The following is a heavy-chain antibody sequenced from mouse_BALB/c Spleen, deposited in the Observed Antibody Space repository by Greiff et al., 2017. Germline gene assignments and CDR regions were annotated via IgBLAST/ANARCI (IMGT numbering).Heavy chain of an antibody. Sequence: EVHLVESGGDLVKPGGSLKLSCAASGFTFSSYGMSWVRQTPDKRLEWVATISSGGSYTYYPDSVKGRFTISRDNAKNTLYLQMSSLKSEDTAMYYCARGGYDETWFAYWGQGTLVTVSA. CDR2: ISSGGSYT. CDR3: ARGGYDETWFAY. D-gene: IGHD2-2*01. CDR1: GFTFSSYG. V-gene: IGHV5-6*01. J-gene: IGHJ3*01.